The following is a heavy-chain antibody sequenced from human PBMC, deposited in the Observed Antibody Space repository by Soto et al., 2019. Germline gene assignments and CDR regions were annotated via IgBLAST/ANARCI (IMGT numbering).Heavy chain of an antibody. Sequence: EVQLVESGGGLVQPGGSLRLTCAASGFTFSIYSMNWVRQAPGKGLEWVSYIMPGSSHIFYADSVKGRFTISRDNAKNSLYLQINSLRAEDTAVYYCAIEKVGAPSVHVFDIWGQGTMVTVSS. CDR2: IMPGSSHI. V-gene: IGHV3-48*01. D-gene: IGHD1-26*01. CDR3: AIEKVGAPSVHVFDI. CDR1: GFTFSIYS. J-gene: IGHJ3*02.